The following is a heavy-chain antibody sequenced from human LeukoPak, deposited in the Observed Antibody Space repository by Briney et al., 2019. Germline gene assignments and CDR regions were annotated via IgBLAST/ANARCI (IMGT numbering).Heavy chain of an antibody. CDR1: GGSISSSSYY. Sequence: PSETLSLTCTVSGGSISSSSYYWGWIRQPPGKGLEWIGSIYYSGSTYYNPSLKSRVTISVDTSKNQFSLKLSSVTAADTAVYYCASGEYYDILTGYWNYWGQGTLVTVSS. CDR2: IYYSGST. V-gene: IGHV4-39*07. CDR3: ASGEYYDILTGYWNY. J-gene: IGHJ4*02. D-gene: IGHD3-9*01.